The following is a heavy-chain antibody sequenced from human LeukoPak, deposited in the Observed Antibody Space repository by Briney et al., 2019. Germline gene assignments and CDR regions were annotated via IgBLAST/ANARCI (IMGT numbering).Heavy chain of an antibody. CDR2: IIPILGIA. CDR1: GGTFSSYA. V-gene: IGHV1-69*04. Sequence: GASVKASCKASGGTFSSYAISWVRQAPGQGLEWMGRIIPILGIANYAQKFQGRVTITADKSTSTAYMELSSLRSEDTAVYYCASTETYVMDVWGQGTTVTVSS. J-gene: IGHJ6*02. CDR3: ASTETYVMDV.